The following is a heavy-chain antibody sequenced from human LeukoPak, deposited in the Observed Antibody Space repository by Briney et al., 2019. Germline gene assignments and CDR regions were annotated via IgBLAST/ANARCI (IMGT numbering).Heavy chain of an antibody. J-gene: IGHJ4*02. D-gene: IGHD2/OR15-2a*01. CDR3: ATYRVGTTLAD. Sequence: SETLSLTCSVSGASICSTYYYWGWFRQPPGEGLEWIGSISYTGISYYSPSLRGRVTISLDTSKNQFSLNFDSVTAADTAIYYCATYRVGTTLADWGQGTLVTVSS. V-gene: IGHV4-39*07. CDR1: GASICSTYYY. CDR2: ISYTGIS.